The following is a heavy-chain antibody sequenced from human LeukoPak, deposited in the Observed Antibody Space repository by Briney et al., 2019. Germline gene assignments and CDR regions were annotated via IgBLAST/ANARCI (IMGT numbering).Heavy chain of an antibody. V-gene: IGHV3-30-3*01. CDR1: GFTFSSYA. Sequence: GGSLRLSCAASGFTFSSYAMHWVRQAPGKGLEWVAVISYDGSNKYYADSVKGRFTISRDNSKNTLYLQMNSLRAEDTAVYYCARDHHRDGKFDYWGQGTLVTVSS. CDR3: ARDHHRDGKFDY. D-gene: IGHD2-21*02. CDR2: ISYDGSNK. J-gene: IGHJ4*02.